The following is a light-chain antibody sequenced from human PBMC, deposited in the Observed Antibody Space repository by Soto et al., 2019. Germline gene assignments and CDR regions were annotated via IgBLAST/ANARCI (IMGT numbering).Light chain of an antibody. Sequence: LQMTQSPSSLSASVGDSVTIXXRASQGISNYLAWYQQKPGKVPKLXIYAASTLQSGVPSRFSGSGSGTDFTLTISSLQPEDVATYYCQKYNSAPLTFGGGTKVEIK. CDR3: QKYNSAPLT. CDR2: AAS. V-gene: IGKV1-27*01. J-gene: IGKJ4*01. CDR1: QGISNY.